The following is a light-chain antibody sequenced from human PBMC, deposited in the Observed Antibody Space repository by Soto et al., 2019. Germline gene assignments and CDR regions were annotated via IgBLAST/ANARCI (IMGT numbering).Light chain of an antibody. Sequence: DIQMTQSPSTLSASVGDRVTITCRASQSISKWLAWYQQKPGKAPKVLIFDASILESGVPSRFSGSGSGTEFTLTISSLQPDDFATYYCQQYNGYLPWTFGQGTKVEIK. J-gene: IGKJ1*01. V-gene: IGKV1-5*01. CDR2: DAS. CDR3: QQYNGYLPWT. CDR1: QSISKW.